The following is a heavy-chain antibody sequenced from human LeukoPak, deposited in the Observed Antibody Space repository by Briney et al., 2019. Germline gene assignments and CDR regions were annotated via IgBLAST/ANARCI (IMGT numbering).Heavy chain of an antibody. D-gene: IGHD3-16*01. J-gene: IGHJ3*02. CDR1: VGTFSSYA. Sequence: SSVKVYSKASVGTFSSYAIRWVRQAPGQVLEWMGGIIPIFGTANYAQKFQGRVTITTDESTSTAYMELSSLRSEDTAVYYCARDSGGGTGAFDIWGQGTMVTVSS. CDR2: IIPIFGTA. V-gene: IGHV1-69*05. CDR3: ARDSGGGTGAFDI.